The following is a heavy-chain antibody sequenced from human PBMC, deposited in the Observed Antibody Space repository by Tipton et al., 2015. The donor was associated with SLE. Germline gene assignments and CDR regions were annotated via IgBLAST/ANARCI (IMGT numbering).Heavy chain of an antibody. Sequence: TLSLTCTVSGGSISSSSNYWGWIRQPPGKGLEWIGSIYFGGSTYYNASLKSRVTISVDTSKNQFSLKLSSVTAADTAVYYCAREGVHFWSGSSYYYYYYMDVWGKGTTVTVSS. V-gene: IGHV4-39*07. CDR2: IYFGGST. CDR3: AREGVHFWSGSSYYYYYYMDV. J-gene: IGHJ6*03. D-gene: IGHD3-3*02. CDR1: GGSISSSSNY.